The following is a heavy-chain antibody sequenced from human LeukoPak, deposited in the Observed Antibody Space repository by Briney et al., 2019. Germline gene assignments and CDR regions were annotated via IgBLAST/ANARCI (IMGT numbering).Heavy chain of an antibody. CDR3: ARVRPNWNDGTFDY. D-gene: IGHD1-1*01. CDR2: IYPSGST. CDR1: DASITNYY. Sequence: SETLCLTCTVSDASITNYYWSWIRQSAGKGLEWIGRIYPSGSTHSNPSLKSRVTMSLDTSKNQFSLGLSSVTAADTAVYYCARVRPNWNDGTFDYWGQGTLVTVSS. V-gene: IGHV4-4*07. J-gene: IGHJ4*02.